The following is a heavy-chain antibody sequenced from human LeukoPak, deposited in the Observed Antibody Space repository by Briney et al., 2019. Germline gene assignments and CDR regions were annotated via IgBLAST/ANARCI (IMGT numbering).Heavy chain of an antibody. D-gene: IGHD3-22*01. J-gene: IGHJ4*02. V-gene: IGHV1-2*02. CDR1: GYTFTGYS. Sequence: ASVKVSCKASGYTFTGYSVHWVRQAPGQGLEWMGWINPNSGGTKYALKFQGRVTMTRDTSISTAYMELSRLTSDDTAVYYCARGSSNYYDSSGYYFWGQGTLVTVSS. CDR3: ARGSSNYYDSSGYYF. CDR2: INPNSGGT.